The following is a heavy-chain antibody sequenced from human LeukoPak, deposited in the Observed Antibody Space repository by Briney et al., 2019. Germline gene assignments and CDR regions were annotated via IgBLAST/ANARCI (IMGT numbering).Heavy chain of an antibody. D-gene: IGHD4-17*01. V-gene: IGHV4-39*01. CDR3: ARYDFGDFAFDY. CDR1: GGSISSSSYY. Sequence: SETLSLTCTVSGGSISSSSYYWGWIRQPPEEGLEWITSINYSGNTYYNPSLKNRVTISVDTSNNQFSLKLSSVTAADTAVYYCARYDFGDFAFDYWGQGTLVTVSS. J-gene: IGHJ4*02. CDR2: INYSGNT.